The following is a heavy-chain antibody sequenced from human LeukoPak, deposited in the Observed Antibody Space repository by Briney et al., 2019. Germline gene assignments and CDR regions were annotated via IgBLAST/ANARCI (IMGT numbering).Heavy chain of an antibody. CDR2: INPNSGFT. CDR3: ARLADCSSSSCRSFDY. CDR1: GYPFTGYY. V-gene: IGHV1-2*02. J-gene: IGHJ4*02. D-gene: IGHD2-2*01. Sequence: GASVKVPCKASGYPFTGYYLHWVRQAPGQGLEWMGWINPNSGFTNYAQKFQGRVTMTRDTSISTAYMELSRLRSDDTAVYYCARLADCSSSSCRSFDYWGQGALVTASS.